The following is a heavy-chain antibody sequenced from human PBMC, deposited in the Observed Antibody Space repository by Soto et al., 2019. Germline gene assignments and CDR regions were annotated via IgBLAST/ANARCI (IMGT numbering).Heavy chain of an antibody. Sequence: GASVKVSCKASGYTFTSYAMHWVRQAPGQRLEWMGWINAGNGNTKYSQKFQGRVTITRDTSASTAYMELSSLRSEDTAVYYCARSLAVAGTLYAFDIWGQGTMVTVSS. CDR2: INAGNGNT. CDR1: GYTFTSYA. CDR3: ARSLAVAGTLYAFDI. J-gene: IGHJ3*02. D-gene: IGHD6-19*01. V-gene: IGHV1-3*01.